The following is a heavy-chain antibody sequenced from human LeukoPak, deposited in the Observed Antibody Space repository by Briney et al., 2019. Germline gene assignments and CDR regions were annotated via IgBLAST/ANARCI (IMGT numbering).Heavy chain of an antibody. V-gene: IGHV3-48*01. CDR3: ARDHMTTVTTLWVY. Sequence: SGGSLRLSCAASGFTFSSYSMNWVRQAPGKGLEWVSYISSSSSTIYYADSVKGRFTISRDNAKNSLYLQMNSLRAEDTAVYYCARDHMTTVTTLWVYWGQGTLVTVSS. J-gene: IGHJ4*02. CDR1: GFTFSSYS. CDR2: ISSSSSTI. D-gene: IGHD4-17*01.